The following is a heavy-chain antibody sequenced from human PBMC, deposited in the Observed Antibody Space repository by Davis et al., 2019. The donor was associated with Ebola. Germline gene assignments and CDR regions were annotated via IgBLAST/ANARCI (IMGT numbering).Heavy chain of an antibody. CDR1: GFTFSSYW. CDR3: ARTYDSSGYYYRWYFDY. D-gene: IGHD3-22*01. CDR2: IKQDGSQK. J-gene: IGHJ4*02. V-gene: IGHV3-7*01. Sequence: GESLKISCAASGFTFSSYWMTWVRQAPGKGLEWVANIKQDGSQKYYADSVKGRFTISRDNSKNTLYLQMNSLRAEDTAVYYCARTYDSSGYYYRWYFDYWGQGTLVTVSS.